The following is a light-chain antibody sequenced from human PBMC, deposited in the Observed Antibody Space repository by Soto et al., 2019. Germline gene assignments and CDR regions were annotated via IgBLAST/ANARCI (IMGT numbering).Light chain of an antibody. J-gene: IGLJ1*01. Sequence: QSVLTQPPSASGSPGQSVTIPCAGTSTDVGEYNYVSWYQQHPGKVPKLIIFEVNKRPSGVPDRFSGSKSGDTASLTVSGLQAEDEADYYCTSFAPGRIYVFGSGTKLTVL. CDR1: STDVGEYNY. V-gene: IGLV2-8*01. CDR3: TSFAPGRIYV. CDR2: EVN.